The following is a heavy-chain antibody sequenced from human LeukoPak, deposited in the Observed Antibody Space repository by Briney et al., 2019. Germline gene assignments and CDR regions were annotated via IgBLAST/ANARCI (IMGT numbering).Heavy chain of an antibody. V-gene: IGHV3-23*01. D-gene: IGHD2-2*02. CDR3: AREGRELAYCSGSTCYSSGPIDS. CDR2: ISGSGGGT. Sequence: GGSLRLSCAASGFTFSIYAMSWVRQAPGKGLEWVSAISGSGGGTYAADSVTGRFTISRDNSRNTLFLQMNDLRVEDTAVYYCAREGRELAYCSGSTCYSSGPIDSWGQGTLVTVSS. J-gene: IGHJ4*02. CDR1: GFTFSIYA.